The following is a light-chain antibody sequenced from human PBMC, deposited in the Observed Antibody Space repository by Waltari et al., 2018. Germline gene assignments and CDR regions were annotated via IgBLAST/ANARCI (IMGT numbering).Light chain of an antibody. V-gene: IGKV3-11*01. CDR2: DAS. CDR1: HSVGTY. Sequence: EIVLTQSPDILSFSPGERATLSCRASHSVGTYLAWYQQRPGQSPGLLIYDASYRATGIPARFSGSGSETDFTLTISSLQPEDFAVYYCQQRRNWPLTFGGGTRVQI. CDR3: QQRRNWPLT. J-gene: IGKJ4*01.